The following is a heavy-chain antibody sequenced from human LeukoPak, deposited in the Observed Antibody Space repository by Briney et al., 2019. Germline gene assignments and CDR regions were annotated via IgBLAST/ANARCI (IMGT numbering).Heavy chain of an antibody. CDR1: GFTFKEYW. D-gene: IGHD6-19*01. CDR3: ARVWVSAWPLYKYYYGMDV. V-gene: IGHV3-7*03. J-gene: IGHJ6*02. Sequence: GGSLRLSCAASGFTFKEYWMSWARQAPGKGLEWVAFIKEDGSEKFYVDSVKDRFTISRDNAKNSLYLQMNSLRAEDTAVYYCARVWVSAWPLYKYYYGMDVWGQGTTVAVSS. CDR2: IKEDGSEK.